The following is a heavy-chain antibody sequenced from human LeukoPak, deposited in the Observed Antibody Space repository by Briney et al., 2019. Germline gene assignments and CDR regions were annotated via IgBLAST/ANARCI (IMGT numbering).Heavy chain of an antibody. Sequence: PGGSLRLSCAASGFTFSSFWMSWVRQAPGKGLEWVANIKQDGSEKYYVDSEKGRFTISRDNAKISLYLQMNSLRAEDTAVYYCARAPSSYGDYVDYWGQGTLVTVSS. CDR1: GFTFSSFW. J-gene: IGHJ4*02. CDR2: IKQDGSEK. V-gene: IGHV3-7*01. CDR3: ARAPSSYGDYVDY. D-gene: IGHD4-17*01.